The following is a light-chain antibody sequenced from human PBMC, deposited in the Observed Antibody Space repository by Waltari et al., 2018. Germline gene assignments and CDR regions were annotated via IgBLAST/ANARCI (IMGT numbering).Light chain of an antibody. CDR1: SGSVFTTSY. CDR2: KAN. Sequence: QTVVTQEPSLSVSPGGTVTLTCALSSGSVFTTSYATWYRQTPGQAPRTLLYKANSRPSGVPERFSGSILGNKVALTITEAQAEDESDYYYSQYMGSGVWVFGGGTKLTVL. V-gene: IGLV8-61*01. J-gene: IGLJ3*02. CDR3: SQYMGSGVWV.